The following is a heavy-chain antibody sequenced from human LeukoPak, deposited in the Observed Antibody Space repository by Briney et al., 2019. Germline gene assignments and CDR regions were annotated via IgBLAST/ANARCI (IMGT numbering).Heavy chain of an antibody. CDR3: ARVQGYCSSTSCYRYFDY. CDR1: GFTFSSYW. Sequence: GGSLRLSCAASGFTFSSYWMSWVRQAPGKGLEWVANIKQDGSEKYYVDSVKDRFTISRDNAKNSLYLQMNSLRAEDTAVYYCARVQGYCSSTSCYRYFDYWGQGTLVTVSS. J-gene: IGHJ4*02. V-gene: IGHV3-7*01. D-gene: IGHD2-2*02. CDR2: IKQDGSEK.